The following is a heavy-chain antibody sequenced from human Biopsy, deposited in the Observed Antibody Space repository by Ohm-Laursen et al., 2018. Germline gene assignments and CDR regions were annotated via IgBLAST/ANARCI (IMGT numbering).Heavy chain of an antibody. CDR1: EGTFSNYG. CDR3: ATKLTGYFHH. D-gene: IGHD3-9*01. V-gene: IGHV1-69*06. Sequence: GSSVKVSCEAPEGTFSNYGVNWVRQAPGQGLEWLGGNIPILGTGNYAHQFQDRVTVVADTSTSTATMELRSLRSDDTAVYYCATKLTGYFHHWGQGTLVIVSS. CDR2: NIPILGTG. J-gene: IGHJ1*01.